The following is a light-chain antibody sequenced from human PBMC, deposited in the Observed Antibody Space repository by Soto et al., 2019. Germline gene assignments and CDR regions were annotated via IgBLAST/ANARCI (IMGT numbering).Light chain of an antibody. Sequence: EVVWTQSPGTLSLSPGERATVSCRASQGLNRNYLAWYQRKPGQPPRLLMYGAFNRATDIPARFSGSVSGTDFTLTITRLEPEDFAVYYCQQYESSPPTFGQGTKVEF. V-gene: IGKV3-20*01. CDR1: QGLNRNY. CDR3: QQYESSPPT. CDR2: GAF. J-gene: IGKJ1*01.